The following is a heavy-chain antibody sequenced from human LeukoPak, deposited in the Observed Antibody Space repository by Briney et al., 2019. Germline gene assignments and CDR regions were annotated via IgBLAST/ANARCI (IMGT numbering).Heavy chain of an antibody. J-gene: IGHJ4*02. CDR1: GYTFTSYH. CDR2: INPSGGST. Sequence: ASVNVSCKASGYTFTSYHMHGVRQAPGQGLDGMGIINPSGGSTRYAQKFQGRVTMTRDTSTSTVYMELSSLRSEDTAVYYCARGGVATQDLNYFDSWGQGTLVTVSS. V-gene: IGHV1-46*01. D-gene: IGHD5-12*01. CDR3: ARGGVATQDLNYFDS.